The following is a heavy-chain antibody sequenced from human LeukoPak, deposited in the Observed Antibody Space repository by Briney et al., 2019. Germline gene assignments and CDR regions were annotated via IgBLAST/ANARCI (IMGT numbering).Heavy chain of an antibody. V-gene: IGHV1-69*04. Sequence: GASVKVSCKASGGTFSSYAISWVRQAPGQGLEWMGRIIPILGIANYAQKFQGRVTITADKSTSTAYLELSSLRSEDTALYYCAASGYDRGTLHVYWGQGTLVTVSS. J-gene: IGHJ4*02. CDR3: AASGYDRGTLHVY. CDR1: GGTFSSYA. D-gene: IGHD5-12*01. CDR2: IIPILGIA.